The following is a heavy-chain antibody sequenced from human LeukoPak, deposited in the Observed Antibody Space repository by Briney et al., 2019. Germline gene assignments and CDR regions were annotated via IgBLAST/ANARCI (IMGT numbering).Heavy chain of an antibody. CDR1: GGSISSYY. D-gene: IGHD5-18*01. CDR2: IYYSGST. CDR3: ARGSQLWLPFDY. V-gene: IGHV4-59*01. J-gene: IGHJ4*02. Sequence: SKTLSLTCTVSGGSISSYYWSWIRQPPGKGLEWIGYIYYSGSTNYNPSLKSRVTISVDTSKNRFSLKLSSVTAADTAVYYCARGSQLWLPFDYWGQGTLVTVSS.